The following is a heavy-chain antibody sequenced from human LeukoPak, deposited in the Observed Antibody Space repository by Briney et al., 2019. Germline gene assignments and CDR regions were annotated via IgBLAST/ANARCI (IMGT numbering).Heavy chain of an antibody. CDR2: INPNSGGT. J-gene: IGHJ4*02. CDR3: ASTYCGGDCPGHFGGY. CDR1: GYTLTGYY. D-gene: IGHD2-21*02. V-gene: IGHV1-2*06. Sequence: ASVKVSCKASGYTLTGYYMHWVRQAPGQGLEWMGRINPNSGGTNYAQKFQGRVTMTRDTSISTAYMELSRLRSDDTAVYYCASTYCGGDCPGHFGGYWGQGTLVTVSS.